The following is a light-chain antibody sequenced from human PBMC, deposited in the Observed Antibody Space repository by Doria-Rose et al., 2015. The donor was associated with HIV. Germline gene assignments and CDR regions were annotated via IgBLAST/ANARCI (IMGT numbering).Light chain of an antibody. CDR3: QQYYSYPPT. CDR1: QDISNY. V-gene: IGKV1-8*01. J-gene: IGKJ1*01. CDR2: AAS. Sequence: TITCRASQDISNYLAWYQQKPGKAPKLLIYAASTLQSGVPSRFSGSGSGTDFTLAISYLQSEDFAAYYCQQYYSYPPTFGQGTKVEVK.